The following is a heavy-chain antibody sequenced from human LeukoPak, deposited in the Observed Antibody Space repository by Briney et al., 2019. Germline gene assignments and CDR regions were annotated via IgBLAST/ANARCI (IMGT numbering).Heavy chain of an antibody. Sequence: PSETPSLTCTVSGGSISSYYWSWIRQSPGKGLEWIGFVYNSGGTNYNPSLKSRVTISVDTSKTHFSLKLNSVTAADTAVYYCARTVLRSAPYYYYYMDVWGKGTTVIVSS. D-gene: IGHD3-3*01. V-gene: IGHV4-59*01. CDR3: ARTVLRSAPYYYYYMDV. CDR2: VYNSGGT. CDR1: GGSISSYY. J-gene: IGHJ6*03.